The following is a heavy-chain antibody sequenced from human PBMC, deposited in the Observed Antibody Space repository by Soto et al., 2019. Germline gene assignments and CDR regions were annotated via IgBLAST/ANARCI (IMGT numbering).Heavy chain of an antibody. CDR2: ISPYNGTT. D-gene: IGHD1-1*01. V-gene: IGHV1-18*01. J-gene: IGHJ6*02. CDR1: GYTFTSYG. Sequence: ASVKVSCKASGYTFTSYGISWVRQAPGQGLEWMGWISPYNGTTKYAEKFQGEMTMTTDTATSTAYMDLRSLRSDDTAVYYCARDGERDTGLNFYYYLHGMDAWGQGTRVTVSS. CDR3: ARDGERDTGLNFYYYLHGMDA.